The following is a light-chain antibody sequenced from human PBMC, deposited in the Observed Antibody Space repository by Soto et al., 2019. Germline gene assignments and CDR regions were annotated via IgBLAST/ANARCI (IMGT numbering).Light chain of an antibody. V-gene: IGKV1-5*01. J-gene: IGKJ1*01. CDR3: QQSYRFPKT. CDR1: QSITNR. CDR2: AAS. Sequence: DIQMTQSPSTLSASVGDRVTITCRASQSITNRLAWYQQKPGKAPKVLIYAASTLQSGVPSRFSGSGSGTEFTLTIISLQPEDFATYYCQQSYRFPKTFGRGTKVDIK.